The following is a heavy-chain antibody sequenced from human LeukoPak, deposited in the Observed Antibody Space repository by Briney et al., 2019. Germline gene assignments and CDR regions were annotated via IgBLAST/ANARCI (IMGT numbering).Heavy chain of an antibody. CDR1: GFTFSSYA. V-gene: IGHV3-23*01. CDR2: ISGSGDST. J-gene: IGHJ4*02. D-gene: IGHD6-13*01. Sequence: GGSLRLSCAASGFTFSSYAMSWVRQAPGKGLEWVSAISGSGDSTYYGDSVKGRFTISRDNSKNTLYLQMNSLRAEDTAVYYCVKTRPLDSSSWSHGDYWGQGTLVTVSP. CDR3: VKTRPLDSSSWSHGDY.